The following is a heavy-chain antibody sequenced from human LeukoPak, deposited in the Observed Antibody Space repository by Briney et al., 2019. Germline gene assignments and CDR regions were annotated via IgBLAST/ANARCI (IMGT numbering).Heavy chain of an antibody. CDR3: ARGLPLGYCTYGVCYPPKHFDF. D-gene: IGHD2-8*01. J-gene: IGHJ4*02. Sequence: GASVKVSCKASGYTFTSYGINWVRQAPGQGLEWMGWVNSKSGNTGYKQKFQARVTITRDTSMTTAYMELSSLTSDDTAVYFCARGLPLGYCTYGVCYPPKHFDFWGQGTLVTVSS. V-gene: IGHV1-8*03. CDR2: VNSKSGNT. CDR1: GYTFTSYG.